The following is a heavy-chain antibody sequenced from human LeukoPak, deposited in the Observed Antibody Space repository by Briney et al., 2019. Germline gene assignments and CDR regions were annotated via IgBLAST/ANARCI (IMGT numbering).Heavy chain of an antibody. CDR2: IRSKANGYAT. J-gene: IGHJ4*02. CDR1: GFTFSGSA. V-gene: IGHV3-73*01. CDR3: ARAEQWLVFDS. Sequence: GGSLKLSCAASGFTFSGSAMHWVRQASGKGLEWVGRIRSKANGYATAYAASVKGRFTISRDDSKNTAYLQMNSLKTEDTAVYYCARAEQWLVFDSWGQGTLVTVSS. D-gene: IGHD6-19*01.